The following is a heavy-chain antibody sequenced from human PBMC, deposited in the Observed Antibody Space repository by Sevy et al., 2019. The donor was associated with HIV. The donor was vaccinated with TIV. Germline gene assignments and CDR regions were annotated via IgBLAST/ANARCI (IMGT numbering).Heavy chain of an antibody. D-gene: IGHD3-3*01. V-gene: IGHV1-2*02. CDR2: INPNSGGT. CDR3: ARVAKYYDYWSGENWFDP. CDR1: GYTFTGYY. Sequence: ASVKVSCKASGYTFTGYYMHWVRQAPGQGLEWMGWINPNSGGTKYEQKFQGRVTMTRDTSISTAYMELSSLRSDETAVYYCARVAKYYDYWSGENWFDPWGQGTLVTVSS. J-gene: IGHJ5*02.